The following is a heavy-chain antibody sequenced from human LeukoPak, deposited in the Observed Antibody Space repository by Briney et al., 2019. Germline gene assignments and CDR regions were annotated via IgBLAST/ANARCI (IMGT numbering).Heavy chain of an antibody. D-gene: IGHD2-15*01. J-gene: IGHJ4*02. CDR1: GYTFIGYY. Sequence: ASVKVSCKASGYTFIGYYMCWVRQAPGQGLEWVGWIHPKSGGTNYAQKFQGRVTMTRDTSISTAYMELSRLRSDDTAVYYCARDGDAVMVDFDYWGQGTLVSVSS. CDR3: ARDGDAVMVDFDY. CDR2: IHPKSGGT. V-gene: IGHV1-2*02.